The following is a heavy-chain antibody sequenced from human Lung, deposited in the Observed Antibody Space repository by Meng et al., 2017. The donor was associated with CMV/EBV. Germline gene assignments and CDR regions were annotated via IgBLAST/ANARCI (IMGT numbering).Heavy chain of an antibody. V-gene: IGHV3-30*02. CDR3: AMSHPRGGGHLRGASYSHDGLDV. Sequence: ESXKISXAASGFSFSNFAIHWVRQAPGKGLEWVASIRDDGGRTFYVDSVRGRFSISIDDSKNTVHLHMNSLRAEDTAVYHCAMSHPRGGGHLRGASYSHDGLDVWGHGTXVTVSS. CDR2: IRDDGGRT. D-gene: IGHD2-15*01. CDR1: GFSFSNFA. J-gene: IGHJ6*02.